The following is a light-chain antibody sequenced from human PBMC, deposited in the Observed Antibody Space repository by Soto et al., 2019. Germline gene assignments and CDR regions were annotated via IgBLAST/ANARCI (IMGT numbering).Light chain of an antibody. CDR2: GAA. CDR3: QPSGSSPRP. CDR1: QVVIIN. J-gene: IGKJ1*01. V-gene: IGKV3-15*01. Sequence: EIVMTQSPATLSVSPGERATLSCRASQVVIINLAWYQQQPGQARRLLIYGAATRATGIHARFSGSGSGTDFTLTISRLEPEDFAVYYCQPSGSSPRPFGQGTKV.